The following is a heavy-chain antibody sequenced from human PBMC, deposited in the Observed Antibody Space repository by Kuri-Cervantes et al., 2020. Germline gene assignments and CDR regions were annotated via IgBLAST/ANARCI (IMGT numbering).Heavy chain of an antibody. CDR2: INHSGST. CDR3: ARGISTIVVVPAASRGVWFDP. CDR1: GGSFSGYY. D-gene: IGHD2-2*01. Sequence: SQTLSLTCAVYGGSFSGYYWSWIRQPPGKGLEWIGEINHSGSTNYNPSLKSRVTISVDTSKNQFSLNLSSVTAADTAVYYCARGISTIVVVPAASRGVWFDPWGQGTLVTVSS. V-gene: IGHV4-34*01. J-gene: IGHJ5*02.